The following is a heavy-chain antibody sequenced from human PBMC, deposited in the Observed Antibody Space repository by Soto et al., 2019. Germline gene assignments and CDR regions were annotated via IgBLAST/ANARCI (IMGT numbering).Heavy chain of an antibody. V-gene: IGHV3-74*01. Sequence: GSLRLSCAASGITFSSYWMHWVRQAPGKGLVWVSRIKSDGSSTSYADSVKGRFTISRDNAKNTLYLQMNSLRAEDTAVYYCAREACSGGNCFYFGPDYWGQGT. J-gene: IGHJ4*02. CDR2: IKSDGSST. CDR3: AREACSGGNCFYFGPDY. CDR1: GITFSSYW. D-gene: IGHD2-15*01.